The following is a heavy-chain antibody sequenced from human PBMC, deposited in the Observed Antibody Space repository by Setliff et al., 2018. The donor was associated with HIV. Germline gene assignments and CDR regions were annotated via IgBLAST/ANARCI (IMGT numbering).Heavy chain of an antibody. J-gene: IGHJ6*03. CDR2: MNPNSGNT. CDR1: GYTFSSYD. Sequence: ASVKVXXXASGYTFSSYDINWVRQATGQGLEWMGWMNPNSGNTGYAQKFQGRVTMTXDTSISTAYMELNNLKFDDTAVYYCARARRDSYDRGRRNHYYIDVWXKGTTVTVS. V-gene: IGHV1-8*02. D-gene: IGHD3-22*01. CDR3: ARARRDSYDRGRRNHYYIDV.